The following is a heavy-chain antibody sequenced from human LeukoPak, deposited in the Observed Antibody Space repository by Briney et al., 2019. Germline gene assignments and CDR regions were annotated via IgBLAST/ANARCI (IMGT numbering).Heavy chain of an antibody. CDR3: ARDGGGSSSWYGLFDY. J-gene: IGHJ4*02. CDR2: INPSGGST. CDR1: GYTFTSYY. V-gene: IGHV1-46*01. Sequence: GASVKVSCKASGYTFTSYYMHWVRQAPGQGLEWMGIINPSGGSTSYAQKFQGGVTMTRDTSTSTVYMELSSLRSEDTAVYYCARDGGGSSSWYGLFDYWGQGTLVTVSS. D-gene: IGHD6-13*01.